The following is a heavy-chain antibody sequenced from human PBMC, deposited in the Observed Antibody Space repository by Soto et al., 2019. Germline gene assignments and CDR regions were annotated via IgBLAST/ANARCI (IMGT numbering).Heavy chain of an antibody. V-gene: IGHV3-7*01. CDR2: IKQDGSEK. CDR3: ARRSGIAVAGTVYYYYYMDV. J-gene: IGHJ6*03. D-gene: IGHD6-19*01. Sequence: EVQLVESGGGLVQPGGSLRLSCAASGFTFSSYWMSWVRQAPGKGLEWVANIKQDGSEKYYVDSVKGRFTISRDNAKNSLYLQMNSLRAEDTAVYYCARRSGIAVAGTVYYYYYMDVWGKGTTVTVSS. CDR1: GFTFSSYW.